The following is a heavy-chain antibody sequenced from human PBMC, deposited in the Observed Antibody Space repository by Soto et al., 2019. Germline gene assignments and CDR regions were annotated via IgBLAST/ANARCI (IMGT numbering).Heavy chain of an antibody. Sequence: QVHLVQSGGELKKPGASVKVSCRASGNSFSSYVISWVRQAPGQGLEWMGWISASNGDTNYAQKFQGRVIMTTDTSTNTAYMEVRSLTSDVTAVHYCARRGAAGDYTGKMVVWCKGTTVSVSS. V-gene: IGHV1-18*01. CDR1: GNSFSSYV. D-gene: IGHD4-17*01. CDR2: ISASNGDT. J-gene: IGHJ6*04. CDR3: ARRGAAGDYTGKMVV.